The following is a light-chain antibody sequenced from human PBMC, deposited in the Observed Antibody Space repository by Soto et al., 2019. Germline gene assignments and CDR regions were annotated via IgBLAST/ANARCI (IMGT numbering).Light chain of an antibody. J-gene: IGKJ1*01. Sequence: EILLAQSPGTLFLSPRERATLSCRASQSVRSSYLAWYQQKPGQAPRLLIYGTSSRATAIPDRFSGGGSGTDFTLTISRLEPEDFAVYYCQQYGRSSWTFGQGTKVDIK. CDR1: QSVRSSY. CDR3: QQYGRSSWT. CDR2: GTS. V-gene: IGKV3-20*01.